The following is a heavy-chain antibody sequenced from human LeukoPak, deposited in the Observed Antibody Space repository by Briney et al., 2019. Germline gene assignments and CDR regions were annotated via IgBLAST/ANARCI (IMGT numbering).Heavy chain of an antibody. V-gene: IGHV3-23*01. CDR3: AADSSSWYAVWFDP. CDR1: GFTFSSYA. D-gene: IGHD6-13*01. CDR2: ISGSGGST. Sequence: GGSLRLSCAASGFTFSSYAMSWVRQAPGKGLEWVSAISGSGGSTYYADSVKGRFTISRDNSKNTLYLQMNSLRAEDTAVYYCAADSSSWYAVWFDPWGQGTLVTVSS. J-gene: IGHJ5*02.